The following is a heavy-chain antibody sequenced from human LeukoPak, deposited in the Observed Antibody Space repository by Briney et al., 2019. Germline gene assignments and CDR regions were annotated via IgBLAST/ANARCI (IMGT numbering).Heavy chain of an antibody. Sequence: GRSLRLSCAASGFTFSSYGMHWVRQAPGKGLEWVAVIWYDGSNKYYADSVKGRFTISRDNSKNTLYLQMNSLRADDTAVYYCARVTGIAVAGTSGSLFDYWGQGTLVTVSS. J-gene: IGHJ4*02. CDR1: GFTFSSYG. CDR2: IWYDGSNK. CDR3: ARVTGIAVAGTSGSLFDY. D-gene: IGHD6-19*01. V-gene: IGHV3-33*01.